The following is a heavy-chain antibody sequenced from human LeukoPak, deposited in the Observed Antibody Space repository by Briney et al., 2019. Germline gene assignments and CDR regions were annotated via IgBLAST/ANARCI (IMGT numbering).Heavy chain of an antibody. CDR2: IKQDGSEE. CDR3: ATYSPTPRRRLDY. CDR1: GFIFSNYY. Sequence: GGSLRLSCAASGFIFSNYYVAWVRQAPGKGLAWVARIKQDGSEESYVDSAKGRFTISRDDAQNSVYLQMTSLRAEDTAVYYCATYSPTPRRRLDYWGQGTLVTVSS. J-gene: IGHJ4*02. D-gene: IGHD2-21*01. V-gene: IGHV3-7*01.